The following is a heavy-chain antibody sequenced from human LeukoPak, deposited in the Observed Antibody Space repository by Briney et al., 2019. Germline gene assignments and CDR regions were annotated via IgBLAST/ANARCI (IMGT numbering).Heavy chain of an antibody. CDR2: IYYSGST. D-gene: IGHD5-18*01. V-gene: IGHV4-59*01. Sequence: SETLSLTCTVSGGSISSYYWSWIRQPPGKGLEWIGYIYYSGSTNYNPSLKSRVTISLDTSKNQFTLKLTSVIAADTAVYYCARASGDTAVNWFDPWGQGTLVTVSS. J-gene: IGHJ5*02. CDR1: GGSISSYY. CDR3: ARASGDTAVNWFDP.